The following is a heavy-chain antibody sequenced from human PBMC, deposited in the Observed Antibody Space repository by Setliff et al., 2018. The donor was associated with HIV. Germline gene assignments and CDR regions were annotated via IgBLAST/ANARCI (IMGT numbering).Heavy chain of an antibody. CDR3: ARAPELYSGSYDAFDI. D-gene: IGHD1-26*01. CDR1: GGTFSSYA. CDR2: IIPILGIA. Sequence: GASVKVSCKASGGTFSSYAISWVRQAPGQGLEWMGGIIPILGIANYAQKFQGRVTITADKSTSTAYMELSSLRSEDTAVYYCARAPELYSGSYDAFDIWGQGTMVTVSS. V-gene: IGHV1-69*10. J-gene: IGHJ3*02.